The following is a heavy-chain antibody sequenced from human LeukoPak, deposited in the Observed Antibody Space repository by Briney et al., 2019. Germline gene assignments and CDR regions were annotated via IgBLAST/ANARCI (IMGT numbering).Heavy chain of an antibody. CDR1: GYTFTGYY. CDR3: ARGGAPIFYYYMDV. CDR2: INPNSGGT. Sequence: ASVKVSCKASGYTFTGYYMHWVRQAPGQGLEWMGWINPNSGGTNYAQKFQGRVTMTRDTPINTAYMELSRLRSDDTAVYYCARGGAPIFYYYMDVWGKGTTVTVSS. V-gene: IGHV1-2*02. J-gene: IGHJ6*03. D-gene: IGHD4/OR15-4a*01.